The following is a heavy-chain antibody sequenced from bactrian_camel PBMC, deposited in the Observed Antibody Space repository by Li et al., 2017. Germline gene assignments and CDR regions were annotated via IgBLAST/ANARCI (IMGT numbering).Heavy chain of an antibody. V-gene: IGHV3S53*01. CDR2: IERDGKT. CDR3: VADCDFRFGGSWIVDEYPD. CDR1: RGTYSTYC. Sequence: HVQLVESGGGSVQTGGSLSVSCTVSRGTYSTYCMGWFRQASGKEREGVAAIERDGKTIYADSVRGRFTISQDYAENTLYLQMNSLEPEDTAMYYCVADCDFRFGGSWIVDEYPDWGQGTQVTVS. D-gene: IGHD2*01. J-gene: IGHJ4*01.